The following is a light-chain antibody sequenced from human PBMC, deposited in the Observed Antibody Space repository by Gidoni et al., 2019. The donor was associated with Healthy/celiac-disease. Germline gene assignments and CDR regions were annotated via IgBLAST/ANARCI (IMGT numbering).Light chain of an antibody. CDR3: MQALQTPPAYT. V-gene: IGKV2-28*01. CDR2: LGS. J-gene: IGKJ2*01. Sequence: DIVMTQSPLSLPVTPGEPASISCRSSQSLLHSNGYNYLDWYLQKPGLSPQLLIYLGSNRASGVPDRFSGSGSGTDFTLKISRVEAEDVGVYYCMQALQTPPAYTFGQGTKLEIK. CDR1: QSLLHSNGYNY.